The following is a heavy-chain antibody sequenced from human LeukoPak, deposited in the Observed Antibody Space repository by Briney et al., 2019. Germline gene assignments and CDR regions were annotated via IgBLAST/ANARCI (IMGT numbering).Heavy chain of an antibody. CDR1: GFTFSSYA. V-gene: IGHV3-23*01. D-gene: IGHD3-22*01. CDR3: AKGINMIVVVTPDY. J-gene: IGHJ4*02. CDR2: ISGSGGST. Sequence: WGSLRLSCAASGFTFSSYAMSWVRQAPGKGLEWVSAISGSGGSTYYADSVKGRFTISRDNSKNTLYLQMNNLRAEDTAVYYCAKGINMIVVVTPDYWGQGTLVTVSS.